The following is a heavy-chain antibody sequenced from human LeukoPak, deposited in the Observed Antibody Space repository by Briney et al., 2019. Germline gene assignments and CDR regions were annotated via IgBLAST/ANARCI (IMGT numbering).Heavy chain of an antibody. V-gene: IGHV3-11*04. J-gene: IGHJ6*03. CDR3: SRAGGGYSYGYYMDV. CDR1: GFTFSDYN. Sequence: GGSLRLSCAASGFTFSDYNMRWIRQAPGKGLEWVSSISRSGSTKYYADSVKGRFTISRDNSKNTLYLQMNSLRAEDTAVYYCSRAGGGYSYGYYMDVWGKGTTVSIS. CDR2: ISRSGSTK. D-gene: IGHD5-18*01.